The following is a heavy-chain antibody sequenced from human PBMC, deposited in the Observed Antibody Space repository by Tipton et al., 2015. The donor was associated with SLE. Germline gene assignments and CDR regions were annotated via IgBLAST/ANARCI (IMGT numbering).Heavy chain of an antibody. CDR2: IHYSGTT. V-gene: IGHV4-39*02. CDR3: ARDWVVGATLDRFDP. D-gene: IGHD1-26*01. J-gene: IGHJ5*02. Sequence: TLSLTCTVYGESLSGHYWAWIRQSPGKGLEWIGSIHYSGTTYYKPSLNSRFTISVDTSKNQFSLKVTSVTATDTAVYYCARDWVVGATLDRFDPWGQGTLVTVSS. CDR1: GESLSGHY.